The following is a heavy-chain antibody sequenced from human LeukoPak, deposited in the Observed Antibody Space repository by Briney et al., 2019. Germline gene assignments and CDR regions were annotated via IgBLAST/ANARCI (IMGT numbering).Heavy chain of an antibody. Sequence: SETLSLTCTVSGGSISSYYWSWIRQPAGKGLEWIGRIYTSGSTNYNPSLKSRVTISVDTSKNQFSLKLSSVTASDTAVYYCALGTIPHWFDPWGQGTLVTVSS. CDR2: IYTSGST. CDR3: ALGTIPHWFDP. D-gene: IGHD5-24*01. V-gene: IGHV4-4*07. J-gene: IGHJ5*02. CDR1: GGSISSYY.